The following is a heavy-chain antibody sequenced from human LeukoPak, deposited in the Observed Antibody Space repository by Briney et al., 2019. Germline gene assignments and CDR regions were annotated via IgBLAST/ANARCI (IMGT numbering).Heavy chain of an antibody. CDR1: GVTFSSFA. CDR3: AKHTGRRAFDF. V-gene: IGHV3-23*01. D-gene: IGHD7-27*01. J-gene: IGHJ3*01. Sequence: GGSLRLSCAASGVTFSSFAMTWVRQAPGQGLEWVSGISGSGGSTYYANSVKGRFTISRDNSKNTLYLQMDSLRAEDTAIYYCAKHTGRRAFDFWGQGTMVTVSS. CDR2: ISGSGGST.